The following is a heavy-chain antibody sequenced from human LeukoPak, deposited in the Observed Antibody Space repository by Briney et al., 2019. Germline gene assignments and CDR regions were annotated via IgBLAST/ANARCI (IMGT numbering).Heavy chain of an antibody. V-gene: IGHV1-18*01. J-gene: IGHJ6*03. CDR2: ISAYNGNT. CDR3: ARDMFPGSSGVVIKNMDI. D-gene: IGHD3-3*01. CDR1: GYTFTSYG. Sequence: ASVKVSCKASGYTFTSYGISWVRQAPGQGLEWMGWISAYNGNTNYAQKLQDRVTMTTDTSTSTAYMELRSLRSDDTAVYYCARDMFPGSSGVVIKNMDIWGKGTTVTVSS.